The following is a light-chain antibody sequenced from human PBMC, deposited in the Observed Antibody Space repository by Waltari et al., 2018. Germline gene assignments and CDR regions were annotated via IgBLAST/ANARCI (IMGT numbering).Light chain of an antibody. CDR2: TND. Sequence: QSVLTQPPSTSGTPGQRVTISCSGSSSNIGSNYVYWYQHPPGTAPKLLIYTNDQRPSGVPDRFSGSKSGTSASLAISVLQSDDESDYFCAAWDDTLSAVVFGGGTKLTVL. J-gene: IGLJ2*01. V-gene: IGLV1-47*01. CDR3: AAWDDTLSAVV. CDR1: SSNIGSNY.